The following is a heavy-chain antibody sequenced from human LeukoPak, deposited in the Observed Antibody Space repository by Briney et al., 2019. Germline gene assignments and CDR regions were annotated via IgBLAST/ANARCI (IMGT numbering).Heavy chain of an antibody. D-gene: IGHD1-26*01. CDR1: GFTFSSYA. V-gene: IGHV3-23*01. Sequence: GGSLRLSCAASGFTFSSYAMSWVRQAPGKGLEWVSAISGSGGSTFYADSVKGRFPISRVNSKNTLHLQMNSLRDEDTAIYYCAKDEGSATDWGQGTLVTVSS. CDR3: AKDEGSATD. J-gene: IGHJ4*02. CDR2: ISGSGGST.